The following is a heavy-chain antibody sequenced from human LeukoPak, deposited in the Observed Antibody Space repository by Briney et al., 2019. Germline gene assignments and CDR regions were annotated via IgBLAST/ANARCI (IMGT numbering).Heavy chain of an antibody. CDR2: IKQDGSEK. Sequence: GGSLRLSCAASGFTFSSYWMSWVRQAPGKGVEWVANIKQDGSEKYYVDSVKGRFTISRDNAKTSLYLQMNSLRAEDTAVYYCARTSYYYYYYYMDVWGKGTTVTISS. V-gene: IGHV3-7*01. D-gene: IGHD2-2*01. CDR1: GFTFSSYW. J-gene: IGHJ6*03. CDR3: ARTSYYYYYYYMDV.